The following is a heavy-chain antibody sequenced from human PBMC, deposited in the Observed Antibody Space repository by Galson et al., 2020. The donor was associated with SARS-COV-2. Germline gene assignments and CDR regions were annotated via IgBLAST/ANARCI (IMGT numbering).Heavy chain of an antibody. CDR1: GFTCRSYA. D-gene: IGHD3-22*01. CDR2: SSGSGGST. V-gene: IGHV3-23*01. Sequence: GESLKISCAASGFTCRSYAMSWVRQAPGKRLEWVSDSSGSGGSTYYADSVKGRFTISRDNSKNTLYLQMNSLRAEDTAVYYCAKDLMYYYGSSGTAYYYYGMDVWGQGTTVTVSS. J-gene: IGHJ6*02. CDR3: AKDLMYYYGSSGTAYYYYGMDV.